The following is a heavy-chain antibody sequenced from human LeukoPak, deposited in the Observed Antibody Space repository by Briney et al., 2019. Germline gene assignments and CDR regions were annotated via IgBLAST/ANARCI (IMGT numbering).Heavy chain of an antibody. V-gene: IGHV1-18*01. Sequence: ASVKVSCKASGYTFTSYGISWVRQAPGQGLEWMGWISAYNGNANYAQKPQGRVTMTTDTSTSTAYMELWSLRSDDTAVYYCARVPTVVTVMDFDYWGQGTLVTVSS. J-gene: IGHJ4*02. CDR1: GYTFTSYG. D-gene: IGHD4-23*01. CDR2: ISAYNGNA. CDR3: ARVPTVVTVMDFDY.